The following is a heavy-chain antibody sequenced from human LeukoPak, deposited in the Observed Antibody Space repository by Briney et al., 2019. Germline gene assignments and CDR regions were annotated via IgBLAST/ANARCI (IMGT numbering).Heavy chain of an antibody. D-gene: IGHD3-22*01. CDR3: AKPARDYYDSSGYMS. V-gene: IGHV3-9*01. CDR1: GFTFDDYA. J-gene: IGHJ5*02. CDR2: ISWNSGSI. Sequence: GGSLRLSCAASGFTFDDYAMHWVRQAPGKGLEWVSGISWNSGSIGYADSVKGRFTISRDNAKNSLYLQMNSLRAEDTAVYYCAKPARDYYDSSGYMSWGQGTLVTVSS.